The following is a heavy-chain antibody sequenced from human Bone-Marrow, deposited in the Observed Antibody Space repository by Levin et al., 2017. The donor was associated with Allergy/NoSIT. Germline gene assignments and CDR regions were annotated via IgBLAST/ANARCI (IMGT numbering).Heavy chain of an antibody. Sequence: SQTLSLTCTVSGDSICRYYWSWIRPPPGKGLEWIGYIYYSGSTNYNPSLKSRVTISVDTSKNQFSLDLNFVTAADTAVYYCARDAQTSPTRNYGMDVWGQGTTVTVSS. CDR2: IYYSGST. J-gene: IGHJ6*02. CDR3: ARDAQTSPTRNYGMDV. V-gene: IGHV4-59*01. CDR1: GDSICRYY.